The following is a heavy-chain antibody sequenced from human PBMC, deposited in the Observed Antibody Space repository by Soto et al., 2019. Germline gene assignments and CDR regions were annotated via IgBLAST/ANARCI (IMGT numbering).Heavy chain of an antibody. CDR2: IRSKDVGATT. J-gene: IGHJ3*01. Sequence: GGSLRLSCVVSGFTFSEAWMNWVRQAPGKGLEWVGRIRSKDVGATTDYAAPVKGKFTISRDDSKNTLFLQMNSLKIEDTAMYYCTTASFYAWGQGTMVTVSS. D-gene: IGHD6-6*01. CDR1: GFTFSEAW. CDR3: TTASFYA. V-gene: IGHV3-15*07.